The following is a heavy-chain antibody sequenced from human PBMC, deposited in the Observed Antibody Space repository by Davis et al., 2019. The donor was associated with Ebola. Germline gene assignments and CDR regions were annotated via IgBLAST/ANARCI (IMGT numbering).Heavy chain of an antibody. D-gene: IGHD4-23*01. J-gene: IGHJ6*04. CDR2: INYSGST. V-gene: IGHV4-31*03. CDR1: GASIISGGYY. CDR3: ARRAVVVTPYYYYGMDV. Sequence: LRLSCTVPGASIISGGYYWSWIRQHPGKGLEWIGYINYSGSTYYNPSFKSRVTISVDTSKNQFYLKLRSVTVADTAVYYCARRAVVVTPYYYYGMDVWGKGTTVTVSS.